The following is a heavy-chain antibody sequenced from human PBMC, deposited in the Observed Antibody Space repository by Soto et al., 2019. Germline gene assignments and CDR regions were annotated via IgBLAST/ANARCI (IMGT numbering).Heavy chain of an antibody. CDR2: INHSGST. J-gene: IGHJ6*03. Sequence: SETLSLTCAVYGGSFSGYYWSWIRQPPGKGLEWIGEINHSGSTNYNPSLKSRVTISVDTSKNQFSLKLSSVTAADTAVYYCARYAAAAYHYYYYYMDVWGKGTTVT. D-gene: IGHD6-13*01. CDR1: GGSFSGYY. V-gene: IGHV4-34*01. CDR3: ARYAAAAYHYYYYYMDV.